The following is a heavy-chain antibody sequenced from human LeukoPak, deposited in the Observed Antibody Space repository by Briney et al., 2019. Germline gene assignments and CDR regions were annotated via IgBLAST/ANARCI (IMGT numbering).Heavy chain of an antibody. CDR3: ARNPDGSGRLNAFDI. D-gene: IGHD3-10*01. J-gene: IGHJ3*02. CDR2: ISYDGSNK. V-gene: IGHV3-30-3*01. CDR1: GFTFSSYA. Sequence: GRSLRLSCAASGFTFSSYAMHWVRQAPGKGLEWVAVISYDGSNKYYADSVKGRFTISRDNSKNTLYLQMNSLRAEDTAVYYCARNPDGSGRLNAFDIWGQGTMVAVSS.